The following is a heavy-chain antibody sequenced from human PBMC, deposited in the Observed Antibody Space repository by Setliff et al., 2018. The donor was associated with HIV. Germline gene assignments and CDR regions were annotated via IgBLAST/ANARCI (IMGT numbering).Heavy chain of an antibody. CDR3: AKGYYGSGTFRYYCYYGMDV. D-gene: IGHD3-10*01. Sequence: GGSLRLSCAASGFTFSRYGMHWVRQAPGKGLEWVSAISGSGGSTYYADSVKGRFTISRDNSKNTLYLQMNSLRAEDTAVYYCAKGYYGSGTFRYYCYYGMDVWGQGTTVTVSS. CDR1: GFTFSRYG. J-gene: IGHJ6*02. V-gene: IGHV3-23*01. CDR2: ISGSGGST.